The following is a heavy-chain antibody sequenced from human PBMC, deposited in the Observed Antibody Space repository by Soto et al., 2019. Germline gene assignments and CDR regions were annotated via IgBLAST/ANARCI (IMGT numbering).Heavy chain of an antibody. Sequence: SQTLSLTCAMSGDSVSSNSAAWNWIRQSPSRGLEWLGRTYYRSKWYNDYAVSVKSRITINPDTSKNQSSLQLNSVTPEDTAVYYCARDSYCSGGSCYYTIYYFDYWGQGTLVTVSS. CDR3: ARDSYCSGGSCYYTIYYFDY. J-gene: IGHJ4*02. CDR1: GDSVSSNSAA. V-gene: IGHV6-1*01. D-gene: IGHD2-15*01. CDR2: TYYRSKWYN.